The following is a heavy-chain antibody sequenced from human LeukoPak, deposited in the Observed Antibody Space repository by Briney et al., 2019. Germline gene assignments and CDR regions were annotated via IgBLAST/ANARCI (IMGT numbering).Heavy chain of an antibody. CDR3: ARRDGYGAYDI. J-gene: IGHJ3*02. CDR2: IYLGDSDT. V-gene: IGHV5-51*01. D-gene: IGHD5-24*01. CDR1: GYIFTTY. Sequence: GESLKISCQAVGYIFTTYIGWVCQTPGKGLEWMGIIYLGDSDTRYSPSFQGQVTISADKSISTAYLQWSSLKASDTVMYYCARRDGYGAYDIWGQGTMVTVSS.